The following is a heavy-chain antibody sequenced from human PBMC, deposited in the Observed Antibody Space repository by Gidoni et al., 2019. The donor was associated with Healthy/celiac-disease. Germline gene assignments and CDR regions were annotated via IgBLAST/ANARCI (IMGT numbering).Heavy chain of an antibody. V-gene: IGHV3-21*01. Sequence: EVQLVESGGGLVKPGGSLRLSYAASGFTFSSYSMNWVRQAPGKGLEWVSSISSSSSYIYYADSVKGRFTISRDNAKNSLYLQMNSLRAEDTAVYYCARDGAAAGTLYFDYWGQGTLVTVSS. J-gene: IGHJ4*02. CDR2: ISSSSSYI. CDR3: ARDGAAAGTLYFDY. D-gene: IGHD6-13*01. CDR1: GFTFSSYS.